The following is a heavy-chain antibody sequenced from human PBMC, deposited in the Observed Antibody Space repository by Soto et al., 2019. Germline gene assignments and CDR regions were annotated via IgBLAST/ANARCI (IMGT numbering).Heavy chain of an antibody. CDR2: MDPKDSYT. D-gene: IGHD3-22*01. CDR3: ARNPSPSGSYPIDY. Sequence: PGESLKISCKGSGYIFTNYCITWVRQMPGKGLEWMGTMDPKDSYTNYSPSFQGHVTISPDKSINTAYLQWSSLKASDTAIYYCARNPSPSGSYPIDYWGQGTLVTVSS. CDR1: GYIFTNYC. J-gene: IGHJ4*02. V-gene: IGHV5-10-1*01.